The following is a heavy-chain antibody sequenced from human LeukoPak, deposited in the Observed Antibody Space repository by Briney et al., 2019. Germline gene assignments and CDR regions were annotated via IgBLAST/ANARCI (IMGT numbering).Heavy chain of an antibody. D-gene: IGHD3-3*01. CDR1: GFTVSGDY. CDR2: IKQDGSEK. CDR3: ARDFRFLDDY. V-gene: IGHV3-7*01. Sequence: GGSLRLSCAVSGFTVSGDYMTWVRQAPGKGLEWVANIKQDGSEKYYVDSVKGRFTISRDNAKNSLYLQMNSLRAEDTAVYYCARDFRFLDDYWGQGTLVTVSS. J-gene: IGHJ4*02.